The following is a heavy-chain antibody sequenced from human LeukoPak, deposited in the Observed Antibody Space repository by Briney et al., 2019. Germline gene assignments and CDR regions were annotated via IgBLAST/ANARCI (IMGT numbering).Heavy chain of an antibody. D-gene: IGHD1-1*01. CDR2: ISGSGGST. CDR3: AKTSVQGPINY. CDR1: GFTFSTYA. J-gene: IGHJ4*02. Sequence: GSLRLSCAASGFTFSTYAMSWVRQAPGEGLEWVSDISGSGGSTYYADSVKGRFTISRDNSKNTLYLQMNSLRADDTAVYYCAKTSVQGPINYWGQGTLVTVSS. V-gene: IGHV3-23*01.